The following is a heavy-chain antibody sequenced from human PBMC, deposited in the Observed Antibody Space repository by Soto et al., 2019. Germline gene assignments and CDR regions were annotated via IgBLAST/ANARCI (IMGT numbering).Heavy chain of an antibody. CDR2: INQDGSEK. V-gene: IGHV3-7*01. CDR3: ARDRGRPDLRDTHYYDSSDLDYGMDV. CDR1: GFTFSSYW. D-gene: IGHD3-22*01. J-gene: IGHJ6*02. Sequence: EVRLVESGGGLVQPGGSLTLSCAASGFTFSSYWMTWVRQAPGKGLEWVANINQDGSEKYYMDSMKGRFTISRDNAKNSLLLQLNRLRAEDTAVYYCARDRGRPDLRDTHYYDSSDLDYGMDVWGQGTTVTVSS.